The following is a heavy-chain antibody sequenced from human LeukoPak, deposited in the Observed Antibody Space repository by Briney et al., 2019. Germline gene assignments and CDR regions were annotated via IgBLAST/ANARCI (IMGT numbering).Heavy chain of an antibody. D-gene: IGHD4-17*01. CDR1: GFTFSDYY. Sequence: GGSLRLSCAASGFTFSDYYMSRIRQAPGKGLEWVSYITSSDSTIYYADSVKGRFTISRDNAKNSLYLELNSLRAEDTAVYHCVRDSDDYGDHTTRRFDYWGQGTLVTVSS. J-gene: IGHJ4*02. V-gene: IGHV3-11*04. CDR2: ITSSDSTI. CDR3: VRDSDDYGDHTTRRFDY.